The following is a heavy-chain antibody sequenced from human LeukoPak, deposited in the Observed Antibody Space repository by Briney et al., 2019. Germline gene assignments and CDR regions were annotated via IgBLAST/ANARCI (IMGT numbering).Heavy chain of an antibody. J-gene: IGHJ4*02. CDR1: GGSISSSSYY. V-gene: IGHV4-39*01. CDR2: IYYSGST. Sequence: RPSETLSLTCTVSGGSISSSSYYWGWIRQPPGKGLEWIGSIYYSGSTYYNPSLKSRVTISVDTSKNQFSLKLSSVTAADTAVYYCARVWRQWLVDYWGQGTLVTVSS. CDR3: ARVWRQWLVDY. D-gene: IGHD6-19*01.